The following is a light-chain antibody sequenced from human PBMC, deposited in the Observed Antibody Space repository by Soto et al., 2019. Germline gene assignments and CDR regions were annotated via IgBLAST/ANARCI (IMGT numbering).Light chain of an antibody. V-gene: IGKV1-5*01. CDR3: QQYHSYSVT. CDR2: DAS. CDR1: QSISTW. J-gene: IGKJ5*01. Sequence: DIQMTQSPSTLSASVGDRVTITCRASQSISTWLAWYQQKPGKAPKVVIYDASTLETGVPSRFSGSGSGTEFTLTVSSLQPEDFATYYCQQYHSYSVTFGQGTRLEIK.